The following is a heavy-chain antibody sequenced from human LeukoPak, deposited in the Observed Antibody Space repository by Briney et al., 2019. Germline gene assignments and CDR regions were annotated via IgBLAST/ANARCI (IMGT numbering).Heavy chain of an antibody. V-gene: IGHV4-4*09. J-gene: IGHJ6*03. CDR3: ARHQAYYDFWSGRYYHYYMDV. CDR2: IYTSGST. Sequence: SETLSLTCTVSGGSISSYYWSWIRQPPGKGLEWIGYIYTSGSTNYNPSLKSRVTISVDTSKNQFSLQLSSVTAADTAVYYCARHQAYYDFWSGRYYHYYMDVWGKGTTVTVSS. CDR1: GGSISSYY. D-gene: IGHD3-3*01.